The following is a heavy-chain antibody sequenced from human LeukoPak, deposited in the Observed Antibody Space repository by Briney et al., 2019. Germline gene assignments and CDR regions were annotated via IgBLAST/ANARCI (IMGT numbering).Heavy chain of an antibody. CDR3: ARLITIFGVANWFDP. V-gene: IGHV3-53*01. J-gene: IGHJ5*02. Sequence: GGSLRLSCAASGFTVSSNYMSWVGQAPGKGLEWVAVIYSGGSTYYADSVKGRFTISRDNSKNTLYLQMNSLRAEDTAVYYCARLITIFGVANWFDPWGQGTLVTVSS. CDR1: GFTVSSNY. CDR2: IYSGGST. D-gene: IGHD3-3*01.